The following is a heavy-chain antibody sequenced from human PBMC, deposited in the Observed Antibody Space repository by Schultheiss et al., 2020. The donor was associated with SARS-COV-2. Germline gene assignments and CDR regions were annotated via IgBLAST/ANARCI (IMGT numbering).Heavy chain of an antibody. J-gene: IGHJ6*02. V-gene: IGHV3-48*04. CDR2: ISSSSSTI. CDR3: ASGMGAAAGAYGMDV. D-gene: IGHD6-13*01. Sequence: GESLKISCAASGFTFSSYSMNWVRQAPGKGLEWVSYISSSSSTIYYADSVKGRFTISRDNAKNSLYLQMNSLRAEDTAVYYCASGMGAAAGAYGMDVWGQGTTVTVSS. CDR1: GFTFSSYS.